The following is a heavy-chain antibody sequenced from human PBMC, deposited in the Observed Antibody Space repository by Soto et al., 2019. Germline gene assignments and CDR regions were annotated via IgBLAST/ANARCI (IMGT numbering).Heavy chain of an antibody. CDR1: GFSLTSRPMG. V-gene: IGHV2-5*02. Sequence: QITLKESAPPRVKPTQTLTLTCTFSGFSLTSRPMGVGWIRQPPGKALEWLAFIYWDDDKRYSPSLRSRLNITKDTSGHQVVLPMTNMDPVDTATYYCAHRLAGYNWNGGYFDYWGQGALVTVSS. J-gene: IGHJ4*02. D-gene: IGHD1-1*01. CDR3: AHRLAGYNWNGGYFDY. CDR2: IYWDDDK.